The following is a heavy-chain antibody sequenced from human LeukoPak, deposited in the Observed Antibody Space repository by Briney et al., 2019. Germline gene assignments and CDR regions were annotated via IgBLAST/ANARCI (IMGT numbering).Heavy chain of an antibody. CDR3: ARDRYGDHTYFDY. CDR2: ISYSGST. V-gene: IGHV4-59*12. D-gene: IGHD4-17*01. Sequence: SETLSLTCTVSGGSISNYYWSWIRQPPGKGLEWIGYISYSGSTYYNPSLKSRVTISVDRSKNQFSLKLNSVTAADTAVYYCARDRYGDHTYFDYWGQGTLVTVSS. J-gene: IGHJ4*02. CDR1: GGSISNYY.